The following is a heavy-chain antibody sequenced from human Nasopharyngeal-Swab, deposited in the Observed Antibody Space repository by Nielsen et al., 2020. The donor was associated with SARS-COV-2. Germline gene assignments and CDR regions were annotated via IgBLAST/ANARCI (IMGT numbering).Heavy chain of an antibody. Sequence: VRQAPGKGLEWGGRIKSKTDGGTTDYAAPVKGRFTISRDDSKNTLYLQMNSLKTEDTAVYYCTTELCYYGSGSYYKGFADWGQGTLVTVSS. D-gene: IGHD3-10*01. CDR2: IKSKTDGGTT. V-gene: IGHV3-15*01. CDR3: TTELCYYGSGSYYKGFAD. J-gene: IGHJ4*02.